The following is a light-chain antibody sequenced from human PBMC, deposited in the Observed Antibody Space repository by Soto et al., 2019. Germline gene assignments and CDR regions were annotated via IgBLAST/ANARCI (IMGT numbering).Light chain of an antibody. J-gene: IGLJ2*01. V-gene: IGLV2-14*01. CDR2: DVS. CDR3: SSYTSSSPLA. Sequence: QSVLTQPASVSGSPGQSITISCTGTSSDVGGYNYVSWYQQHPGKAPKLMIYDVSNRPSGVSNRFSGSKSGNTASLTISGLQAEDEADYYCSSYTSSSPLAFGGGTKVTVL. CDR1: SSDVGGYNY.